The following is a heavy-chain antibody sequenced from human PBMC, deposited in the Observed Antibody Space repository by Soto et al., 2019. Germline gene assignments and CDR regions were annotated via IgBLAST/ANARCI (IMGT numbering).Heavy chain of an antibody. D-gene: IGHD4-17*01. J-gene: IGHJ4*02. CDR1: GFTFSSYA. V-gene: IGHV3-23*01. CDR2: ISGSGDST. Sequence: GGSLRLSCAASGFTFSSYAMNWVRQAPGKGLEWVSVISGSGDSTYYADSVKGRFTISRDNSKNTLYLQMNSLRTEDTAVYYCAKDRYGDYGGIDYWGQGTMVTVSS. CDR3: AKDRYGDYGGIDY.